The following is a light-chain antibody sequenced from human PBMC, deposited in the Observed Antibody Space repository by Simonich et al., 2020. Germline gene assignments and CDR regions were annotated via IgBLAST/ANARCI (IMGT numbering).Light chain of an antibody. J-gene: IGKJ5*01. CDR2: DAS. V-gene: IGKV3D-20*01. CDR1: QSVSSRY. CDR3: QPYGSSPPIT. Sequence: EIVFTQSPGTLSLSPGERATLSCRASQSVSSRYLAWYQQKPGLAPRLLIYDASSRATGIPDRFSGSGSVTDFTLTISRLAPEDFAVYYCQPYGSSPPITFGQGTRLEIK.